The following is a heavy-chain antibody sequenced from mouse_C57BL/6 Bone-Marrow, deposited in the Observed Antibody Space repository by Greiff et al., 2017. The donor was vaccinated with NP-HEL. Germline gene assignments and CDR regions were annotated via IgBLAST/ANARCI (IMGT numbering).Heavy chain of an antibody. D-gene: IGHD2-5*01. J-gene: IGHJ1*03. CDR2: IRSKSNNYAT. CDR1: GFSFNTYS. Sequence: GGGLVQPKGSLTLSCAASGFSFNTYSMNWVRQAPGKGLEWVARIRSKSNNYATYYADSVKDRFTISRDDSESMLYLQMNNLKTEDTAMYYCVRQRIEYSNYWYFDVWGTGTTVTVSS. CDR3: VRQRIEYSNYWYFDV. V-gene: IGHV10-1*01.